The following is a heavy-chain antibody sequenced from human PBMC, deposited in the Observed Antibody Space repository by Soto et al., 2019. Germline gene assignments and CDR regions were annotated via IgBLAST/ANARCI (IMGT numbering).Heavy chain of an antibody. D-gene: IGHD6-13*01. CDR3: VKDESINWYSGHFRH. V-gene: IGHV3-9*01. CDR1: GFTFDDYA. CDR2: INWNSGSI. J-gene: IGHJ1*01. Sequence: SGGSLRLSCAASGFTFDDYAMHWVRQVPGKGLEWVSGINWNSGSIGYADSVKGRFAISRDNAKNSLHLQMNSLRAVDTAFYYCVKDESINWYSGHFRHWGQGTLVTVSS.